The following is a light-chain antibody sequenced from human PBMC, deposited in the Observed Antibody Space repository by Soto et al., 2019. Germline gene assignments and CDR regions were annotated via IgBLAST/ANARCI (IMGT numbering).Light chain of an antibody. CDR3: QQYNSHSPWT. J-gene: IGKJ1*01. Sequence: AIQLTQSPSSLSASVGDRVTITCRASQGISSALAWYQQKPGKAPKLLIYDASSLESGVPSRFSGSGSGTEFTLTISSLQPDDFATYYCQQYNSHSPWTFGQGTKVDIK. CDR1: QGISSA. V-gene: IGKV1-13*02. CDR2: DAS.